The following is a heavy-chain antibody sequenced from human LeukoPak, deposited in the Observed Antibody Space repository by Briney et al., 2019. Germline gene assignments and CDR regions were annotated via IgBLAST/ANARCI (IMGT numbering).Heavy chain of an antibody. CDR3: ARVKQLVLRYMDV. CDR2: ISTSSSYI. Sequence: GGSLRLSCAASGFTFSSYSMNWVRQAPGKGLEWVSSISTSSSYIYYADSVKGRFTISRDNAKKSLYLQMNSLRADDTAVYYCARVKQLVLRYMDVWGKGTTVTISS. J-gene: IGHJ6*03. CDR1: GFTFSSYS. V-gene: IGHV3-21*01. D-gene: IGHD6-13*01.